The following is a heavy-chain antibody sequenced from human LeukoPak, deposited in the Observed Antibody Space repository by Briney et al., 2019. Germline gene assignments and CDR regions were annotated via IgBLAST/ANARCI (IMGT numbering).Heavy chain of an antibody. CDR3: ARDRIAVAGILQH. Sequence: ASVKVSCKASGYTFTSYYMHWVRQAPGQGLEWMGIINPSGGSTSYAQKFQGRVTMTRDTSTSTVYMELSSLGSEDTAVYYCARDRIAVAGILQHWGQGTLVTVSS. D-gene: IGHD6-19*01. CDR2: INPSGGST. J-gene: IGHJ1*01. V-gene: IGHV1-46*01. CDR1: GYTFTSYY.